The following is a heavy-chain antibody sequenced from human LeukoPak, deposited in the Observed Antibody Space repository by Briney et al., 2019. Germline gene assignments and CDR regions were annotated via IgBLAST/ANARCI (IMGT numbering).Heavy chain of an antibody. V-gene: IGHV4-30-4*08. CDR3: ARVFGWNYFDY. D-gene: IGHD6-19*01. CDR1: GGSISSGDYY. CDR2: IYYSGST. Sequence: PSETLSLTCTVSGGSISSGDYYWSWIRQPPGKGLEWIGYIYYSGSTYYNPSLKSRVTISVDTSKNQFSLKLSSVTAADTAVYYCARVFGWNYFDYWGQGTLVTVSS. J-gene: IGHJ4*02.